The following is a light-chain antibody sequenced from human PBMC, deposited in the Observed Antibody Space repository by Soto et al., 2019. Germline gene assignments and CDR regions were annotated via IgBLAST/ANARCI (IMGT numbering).Light chain of an antibody. V-gene: IGLV2-14*01. CDR1: SSDVGGYNY. CDR3: SSYTSSSTLV. J-gene: IGLJ1*01. Sequence: QSVLTQPASVSGSPGQSITISCTGTSSDVGGYNYVSWYQQHPGKAPKLMIYDVSNRPSGVSNRFSGSKSGNTASLTISGLQAEDEDAYYCSSYTSSSTLVFGTGTKVTVL. CDR2: DVS.